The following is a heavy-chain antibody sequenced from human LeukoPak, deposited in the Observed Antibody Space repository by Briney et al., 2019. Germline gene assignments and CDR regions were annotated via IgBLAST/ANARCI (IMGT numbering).Heavy chain of an antibody. CDR2: MRNKANSYTT. V-gene: IGHV3-72*01. D-gene: IGHD3-16*01. CDR1: GYTFSDHY. CDR3: AGSPESGGNVFDI. Sequence: PGGSLRLSCAASGYTFSDHYIDWVRQAPGKGLEWVGRMRNKANSYTTENAASVKGRLTLSRDDSKRLVFLQLNSLKIEDTAVYYCAGSPESGGNVFDIWGQGTMVTVSS. J-gene: IGHJ3*02.